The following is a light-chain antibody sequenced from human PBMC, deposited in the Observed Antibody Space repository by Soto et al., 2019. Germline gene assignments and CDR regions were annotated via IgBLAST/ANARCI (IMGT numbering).Light chain of an antibody. CDR1: SSDVGGYDY. J-gene: IGLJ2*01. CDR3: TSYAGSSAVI. CDR2: EVT. V-gene: IGLV2-8*01. Sequence: QSALTQPPSASGSPAQSVTISCTGTSSDVGGYDYVSWYQQRPGRAPKLLIYEVTKRPSGVPDRFSGSKSGNTASLTVSGLQAEDEADYYCTSYAGSSAVIFGGGTKLTV.